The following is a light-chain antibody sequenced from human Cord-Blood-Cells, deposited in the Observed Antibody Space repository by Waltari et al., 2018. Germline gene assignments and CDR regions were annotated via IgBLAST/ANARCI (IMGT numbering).Light chain of an antibody. CDR1: RSNIGSTT. V-gene: IGLV1-44*01. J-gene: IGLJ1*01. CDR3: AAWDDSLNAHYV. CDR2: SNN. Sequence: QSVLTQPPPASGTPGQRVTISCSGSRSNIGSTTVTWYQQLPGTAPKLLIYSNNQRPSGVPDRFSGSKSGTSASLAISGLQSEDEADYYCAAWDDSLNAHYVFGTGTKVTVL.